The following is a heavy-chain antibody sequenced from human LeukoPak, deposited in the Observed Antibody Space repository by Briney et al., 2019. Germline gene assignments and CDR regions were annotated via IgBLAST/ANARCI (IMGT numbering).Heavy chain of an antibody. CDR3: ARAWSTVVTRYYFDY. CDR2: ISSSSSYI. Sequence: GGSLRLPCAASGFTFSSYSMNWVRQAPGKGLEWVSSISSSSSYIYYADSVKGRFTISRDNAKNSLYLQMNSLRAEDTAVYYCARAWSTVVTRYYFDYWGQGTLVTVSS. J-gene: IGHJ4*02. D-gene: IGHD4-23*01. CDR1: GFTFSSYS. V-gene: IGHV3-21*01.